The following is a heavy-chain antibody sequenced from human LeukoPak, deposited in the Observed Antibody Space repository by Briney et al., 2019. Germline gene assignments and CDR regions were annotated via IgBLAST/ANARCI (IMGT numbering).Heavy chain of an antibody. V-gene: IGHV1-46*01. J-gene: IGHJ4*02. CDR2: INPSGGST. Sequence: ASVKVSCKASGYTFTSYYMHWVRQAPGQGLEWMGIINPSGGSTSYAQKFQGRVTMTTDTSTSTAYMELRSLRSDDTAVYYCATPGPVEMATMAYWGQGTLVTVSS. CDR3: ATPGPVEMATMAY. D-gene: IGHD5-24*01. CDR1: GYTFTSYY.